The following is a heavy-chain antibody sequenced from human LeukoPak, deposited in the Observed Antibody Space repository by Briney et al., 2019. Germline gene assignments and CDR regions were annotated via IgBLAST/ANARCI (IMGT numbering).Heavy chain of an antibody. J-gene: IGHJ4*02. CDR3: ARGVDYYGV. D-gene: IGHD3-10*01. CDR2: INHSGRT. Sequence: SETLSLTCAVYGGSFGGYYWNWIRQPPGKGLEWIGEINHSGRTNYNPSLKSRVTISVDTSKKQFSLKLSSVTAADTAVYYCARGVDYYGVWGQGTLVTVSS. V-gene: IGHV4-34*01. CDR1: GGSFGGYY.